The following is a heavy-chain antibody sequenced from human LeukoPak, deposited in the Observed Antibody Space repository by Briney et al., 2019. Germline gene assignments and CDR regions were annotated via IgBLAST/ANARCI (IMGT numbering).Heavy chain of an antibody. D-gene: IGHD3-3*01. Sequence: ASVKVSCKASGYTFTGYYMHWVRQAPEQGLEWMGWINPNSGGTNYARKFQGRVTMTRDTSISTAYMELSRLRSDDTAVYYCARQPYYDFWSGYFSDSWFDPWGQGTLVTVSS. CDR2: INPNSGGT. J-gene: IGHJ5*02. V-gene: IGHV1-2*02. CDR1: GYTFTGYY. CDR3: ARQPYYDFWSGYFSDSWFDP.